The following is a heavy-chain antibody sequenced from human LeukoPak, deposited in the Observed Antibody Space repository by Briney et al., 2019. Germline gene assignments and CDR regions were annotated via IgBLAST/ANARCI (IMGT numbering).Heavy chain of an antibody. CDR2: IYHSGST. J-gene: IGHJ5*02. CDR1: GGSISSGGYS. V-gene: IGHV4-30-2*01. D-gene: IGHD3-10*01. Sequence: SETLSLTCAVSGGSISSGGYSWRWIRQPPGKGLEWIGYIYHSGSTYYNPSLKSRVTISVDRSKNQFSLKLSSVTAADTAVYYCAREYYYGSGSYSWFDPWGQGTLVTVSS. CDR3: AREYYYGSGSYSWFDP.